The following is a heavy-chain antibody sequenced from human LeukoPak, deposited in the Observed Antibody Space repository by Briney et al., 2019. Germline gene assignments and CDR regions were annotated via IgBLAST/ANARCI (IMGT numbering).Heavy chain of an antibody. CDR3: ASLDTAKQPLANH. Sequence: GGSLRLSCVASGLTVSNHCMSRVRQAPGKGLKWVANIREERGQEYYVDSVKGRFTISKNSAKNSLYLQMNTLRVEDTAMYYCASLDTAKQPLANHWGQGTLVTVSS. D-gene: IGHD5-18*01. CDR2: IREERGQE. J-gene: IGHJ5*02. V-gene: IGHV3-7*03. CDR1: GLTVSNHC.